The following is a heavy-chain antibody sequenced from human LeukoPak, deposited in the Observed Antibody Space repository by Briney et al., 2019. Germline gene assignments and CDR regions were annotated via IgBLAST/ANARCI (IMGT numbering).Heavy chain of an antibody. CDR3: ARDRGYSYGNYYYYYGMDV. J-gene: IGHJ6*02. D-gene: IGHD5-18*01. Sequence: PGGSLRLSCAASGFTFSNYWMSWVRQAPGKGLEWVANIKRDGSEKYFVDSVKGRFTISRDNAENSLYLQMNSLRAEDTAVYYCARDRGYSYGNYYYYYGMDVWGQGTTVTVPS. CDR1: GFTFSNYW. V-gene: IGHV3-7*01. CDR2: IKRDGSEK.